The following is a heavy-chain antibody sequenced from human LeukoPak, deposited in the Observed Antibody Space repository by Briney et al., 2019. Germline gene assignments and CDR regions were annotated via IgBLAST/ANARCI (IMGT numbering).Heavy chain of an antibody. Sequence: PGGSLRLSCAASGFTFSSFAMSWVRQAPGKGLEWVSSISSSSSYIYYADSVKGRFTISRDNAKNSLYLQMNSLRVEDTAAYYCARDIEDYWGQGTLVTVSS. J-gene: IGHJ4*02. CDR2: ISSSSSYI. CDR1: GFTFSSFA. CDR3: ARDIEDY. D-gene: IGHD2-15*01. V-gene: IGHV3-21*01.